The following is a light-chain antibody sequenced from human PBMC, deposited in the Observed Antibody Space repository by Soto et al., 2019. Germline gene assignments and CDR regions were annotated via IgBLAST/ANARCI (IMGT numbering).Light chain of an antibody. CDR3: HQYNSWPRGT. J-gene: IGKJ3*01. Sequence: EIVLTQSPGTLSLSPGERATLSCRASQSVSSTYLAWYQHKPGQAPRLLIYGPSSRAAGIPDRFSGSGSGTDFTLTISRLEPEDSAVYYCHQYNSWPRGTFGPGTKVEIK. CDR2: GPS. CDR1: QSVSSTY. V-gene: IGKV3-20*01.